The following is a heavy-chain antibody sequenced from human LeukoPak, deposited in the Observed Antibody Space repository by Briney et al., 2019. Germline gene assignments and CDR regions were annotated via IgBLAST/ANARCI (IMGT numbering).Heavy chain of an antibody. CDR2: IYPGDSDT. D-gene: IGHD5-18*01. V-gene: IGHV5-51*01. CDR3: ASGYSYGLASDAFDI. J-gene: IGHJ3*02. Sequence: GESLKISCKGSGYSFTSYWIGWVRQMPGKGLEWMGIIYPGDSDTRYSPSFQGQVTISADKSISTAYLQWSSLKASDTAMYYCASGYSYGLASDAFDIWGQGTMVTVSS. CDR1: GYSFTSYW.